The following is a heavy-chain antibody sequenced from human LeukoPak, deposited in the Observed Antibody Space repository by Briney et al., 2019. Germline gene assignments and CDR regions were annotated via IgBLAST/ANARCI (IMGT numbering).Heavy chain of an antibody. D-gene: IGHD5-24*01. Sequence: GESLKISCKASGYSFTSHWIAWVRQMPGKGLEWMGIIYPGDSDTTYSPSFQGQVTISADKSISTAYLQWSSLKASDTAIYYCARVEMATGWFDPWGQGTLVTVSS. CDR1: GYSFTSHW. V-gene: IGHV5-51*01. CDR3: ARVEMATGWFDP. CDR2: IYPGDSDT. J-gene: IGHJ5*02.